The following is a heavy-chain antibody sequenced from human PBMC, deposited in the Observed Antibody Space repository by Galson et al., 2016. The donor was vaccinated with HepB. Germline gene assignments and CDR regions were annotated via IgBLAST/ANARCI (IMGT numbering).Heavy chain of an antibody. CDR3: GTGDGGSRED. V-gene: IGHV4-4*02. CDR1: GASFSSSIW. CDR2: ISHIGST. D-gene: IGHD4-23*01. Sequence: TLSLTCTVSGASFSSSIWWAWVRQSPGKGLEWIGEISHIGSTNHNPSLWSRVTLSIDRSKSLFSLTLSFLTAADTAVYYCGTGDGGSREDWGRGTLVTVSS. J-gene: IGHJ4*02.